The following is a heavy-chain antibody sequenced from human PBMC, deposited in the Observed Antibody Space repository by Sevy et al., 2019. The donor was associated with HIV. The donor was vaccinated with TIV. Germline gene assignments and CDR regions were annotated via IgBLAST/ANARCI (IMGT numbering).Heavy chain of an antibody. D-gene: IGHD3-10*01. J-gene: IGHJ5*02. CDR1: GFTFSSYG. V-gene: IGHV3-30*18. CDR3: AKAGDEGNWFDP. Sequence: GGSLTLSCAASGFTFSSYGMHWVRQAPGKGLEWVAVISYDGSNKYYADSVKGRFTISRDNSKNTLYLQMNSLRAEDTAVYYCAKAGDEGNWFDPWGQGTLVTVSS. CDR2: ISYDGSNK.